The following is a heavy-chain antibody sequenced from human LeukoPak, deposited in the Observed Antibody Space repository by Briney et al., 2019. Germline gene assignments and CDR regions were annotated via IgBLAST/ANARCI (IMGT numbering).Heavy chain of an antibody. CDR1: GFTFSSYS. D-gene: IGHD4-23*01. CDR3: ARGSGGNSDY. CDR2: ISTTSSAI. V-gene: IGHV3-48*02. Sequence: GGSLRLSCAASGFTFSSYSMNWVRQAPGKGLEWVSFISTTSSAIYYADSVKGRFTISSDNAKNSLYLQMNSLRDEDTAVYYCARGSGGNSDYWGQGTLVTVSS. J-gene: IGHJ4*02.